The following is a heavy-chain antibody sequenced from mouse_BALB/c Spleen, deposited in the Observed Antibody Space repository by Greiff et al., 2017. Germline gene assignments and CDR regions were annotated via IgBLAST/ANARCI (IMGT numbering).Heavy chain of an antibody. J-gene: IGHJ4*01. D-gene: IGHD5-2*01. CDR3: ARDGEYDAMDY. Sequence: EVQVVESGGGLVQPGGSLRLSCATSGFTFTDYYMSWVRQPPGKALEWLGFIRNKANGYTTEYSASVKGRFTISRDNSQSILYLQMNTLRAEDSATYYCARDGEYDAMDYWGQGTSVTVSS. V-gene: IGHV7-3*02. CDR2: IRNKANGYTT. CDR1: GFTFTDYY.